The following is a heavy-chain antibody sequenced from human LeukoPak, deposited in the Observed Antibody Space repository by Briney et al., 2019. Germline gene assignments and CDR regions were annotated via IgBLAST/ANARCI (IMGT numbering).Heavy chain of an antibody. CDR3: ARELLGLDV. V-gene: IGHV4-61*01. CDR1: GDSVNSGSYY. CDR2: ISYSGST. Sequence: SETLSLTCTVSGDSVNSGSYYWSWIRQPPGKGLDWIGYISYSGSTYYNPSLKSRVTISVDASKNQFSLKLRSVTAADTAVYYCARELLGLDVWGQGTTVTVSS. J-gene: IGHJ6*02. D-gene: IGHD2-15*01.